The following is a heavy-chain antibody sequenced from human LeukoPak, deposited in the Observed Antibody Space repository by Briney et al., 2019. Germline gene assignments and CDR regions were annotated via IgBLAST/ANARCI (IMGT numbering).Heavy chain of an antibody. CDR3: ATTPDHYDSSGYLDY. V-gene: IGHV3-33*01. Sequence: GGSLRLSCAASGFTFSSYGMHWVRQAPGKGLEWVAVIWYDGSNKYYADSVKGRFTISRDNSKNTLYLQMNSLRAEDTAVYYRATTPDHYDSSGYLDYWGQGTLVTVSS. CDR2: IWYDGSNK. J-gene: IGHJ4*02. D-gene: IGHD3-22*01. CDR1: GFTFSSYG.